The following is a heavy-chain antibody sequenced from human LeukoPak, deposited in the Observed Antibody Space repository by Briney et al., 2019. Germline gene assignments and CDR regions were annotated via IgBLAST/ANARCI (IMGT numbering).Heavy chain of an antibody. Sequence: PGGSLRLSCAASGFTFNTYHMNWVRQAPGKGLEWVSFISTSSSSIIYYADSVKGRFTISRDDAKNSLYLQMNSLRAEDTAVYYCASFPWDLRPTWGQGTLVTVSS. D-gene: IGHD1-26*01. V-gene: IGHV3-48*04. CDR2: ISTSSSSII. CDR1: GFTFNTYH. J-gene: IGHJ4*02. CDR3: ASFPWDLRPT.